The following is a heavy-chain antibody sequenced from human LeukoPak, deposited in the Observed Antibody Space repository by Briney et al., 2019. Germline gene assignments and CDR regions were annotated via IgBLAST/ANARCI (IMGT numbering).Heavy chain of an antibody. J-gene: IGHJ4*02. V-gene: IGHV1-46*01. CDR2: INPSGGNT. CDR1: GYTFTSYY. Sequence: ASVKVSCKASGYTFTSYYMHWVRQAPGQGLEWMGIINPSGGNTSYAQKFQGRVTMTRDTSTSTVYMELSSLRSEDTAVYYCGRIAAAGTFDYWGQGTLVTVSS. CDR3: GRIAAAGTFDY. D-gene: IGHD6-13*01.